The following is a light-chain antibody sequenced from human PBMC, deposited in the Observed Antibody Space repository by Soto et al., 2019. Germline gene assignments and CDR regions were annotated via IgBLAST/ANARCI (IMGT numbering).Light chain of an antibody. V-gene: IGLV2-14*01. Sequence: QSALTQPASVSGSPGQSITISCTGTSSDVGGYNYVSWYQQHPGKAPKLMIYEVSNRPSGVSNRFSGSKSGNTASLTISGLQAEDEAYYYCSSYTSSSTLNYVFGTGTKLTVL. CDR3: SSYTSSSTLNYV. CDR2: EVS. CDR1: SSDVGGYNY. J-gene: IGLJ1*01.